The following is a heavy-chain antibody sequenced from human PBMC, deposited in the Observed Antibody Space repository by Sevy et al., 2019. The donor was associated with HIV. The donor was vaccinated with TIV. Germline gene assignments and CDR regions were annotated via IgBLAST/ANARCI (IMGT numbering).Heavy chain of an antibody. Sequence: GGSLRLSCVASGFTFSSYSMNWVRQAPGKGLEWVSSITRTSSYITYADSVKGRFTISRDNAKKSLYLQMNSLRAEDTAVYYCARVGVAGSIGDDYWGQGTLVTVSS. V-gene: IGHV3-21*01. CDR1: GFTFSSYS. D-gene: IGHD6-19*01. J-gene: IGHJ4*02. CDR3: ARVGVAGSIGDDY. CDR2: ITRTSSYI.